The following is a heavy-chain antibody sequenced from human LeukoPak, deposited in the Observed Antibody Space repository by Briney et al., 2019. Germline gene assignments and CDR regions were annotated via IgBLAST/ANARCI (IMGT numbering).Heavy chain of an antibody. CDR3: TRIRVGAHQLEY. J-gene: IGHJ4*02. CDR2: INDAGRDI. D-gene: IGHD1-26*01. CDR1: GFTFSNYW. Sequence: GGSLRLSCAASGFTFSNYWMNWVRQAPGQGLVWLSRINDAGRDISYADSVKGRFTSSRDNAKNTLYLQMNSLRAEDTAVYYCTRIRVGAHQLEYWGQGTLVIVSS. V-gene: IGHV3-74*01.